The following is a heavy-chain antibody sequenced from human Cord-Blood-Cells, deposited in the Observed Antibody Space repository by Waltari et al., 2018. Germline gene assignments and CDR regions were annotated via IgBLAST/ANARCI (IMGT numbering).Heavy chain of an antibody. CDR2: INAGNGNT. V-gene: IGHV1-3*01. J-gene: IGHJ6*02. Sequence: QVQLVQSGAEVKKPGASVTVSCKASGYTFTSYAMHLVRAAPGQRLEWMRWINAGNGNTKYSQKFQGRVTITRDTSASTAYMELSSLRSEDTAVYYCARDGYYDFWSGYYYYYGMDVWSQGTTVTVSS. CDR1: GYTFTSYA. CDR3: ARDGYYDFWSGYYYYYGMDV. D-gene: IGHD3-3*01.